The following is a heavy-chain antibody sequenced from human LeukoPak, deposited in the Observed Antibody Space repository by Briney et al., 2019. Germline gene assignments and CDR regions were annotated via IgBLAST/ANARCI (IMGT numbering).Heavy chain of an antibody. D-gene: IGHD4-23*01. V-gene: IGHV4-59*01. CDR3: AREAVLGWRAEDYYYYMDV. Sequence: SETLSLTCTVSGGSISSYYWSWIRQPPGKGLEWIGYIYYSGSTNYNPSLKSRVTISVDTSKNQFSLKLSSVTAADTAVYYCAREAVLGWRAEDYYYYMDVWGKGTTVTVSS. CDR2: IYYSGST. CDR1: GGSISSYY. J-gene: IGHJ6*03.